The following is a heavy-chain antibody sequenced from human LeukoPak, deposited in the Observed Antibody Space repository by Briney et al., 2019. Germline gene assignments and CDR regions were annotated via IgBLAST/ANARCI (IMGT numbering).Heavy chain of an antibody. CDR2: IYYSGST. J-gene: IGHJ4*02. V-gene: IGHV4-31*03. CDR3: ARAIQTYYDSRGHTQTD. CDR1: GGSISSGGYY. D-gene: IGHD3-22*01. Sequence: SQTLSLTCTVSGGSISSGGYYWSWIRQHPGKGLEWIGYIYYSGSTYHNPSLKSRVTISVDTSKNQFSLNLSSVTAADTAVYYCARAIQTYYDSRGHTQTDWGQGTLVTVSS.